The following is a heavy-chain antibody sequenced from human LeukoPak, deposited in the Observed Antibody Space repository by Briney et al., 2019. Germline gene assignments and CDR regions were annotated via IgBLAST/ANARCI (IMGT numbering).Heavy chain of an antibody. D-gene: IGHD3-10*01. CDR3: AREGGGKLLWFGALSGAFDI. Sequence: VKVSCKASGGTFSSYAISWVRQAPGQGLEWMGGIIPIFGTANYAQKFQGRVTITADESTSTAYMELSSLRSEDTAVYYCAREGGGKLLWFGALSGAFDIWGQGTMVTVPS. J-gene: IGHJ3*02. CDR1: GGTFSSYA. CDR2: IIPIFGTA. V-gene: IGHV1-69*13.